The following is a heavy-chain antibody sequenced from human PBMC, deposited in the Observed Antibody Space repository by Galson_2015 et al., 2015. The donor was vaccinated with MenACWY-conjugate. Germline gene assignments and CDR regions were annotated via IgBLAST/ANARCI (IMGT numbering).Heavy chain of an antibody. V-gene: IGHV1-69*04. J-gene: IGHJ5*02. CDR3: ARGPYNWNYVRLGWFDP. CDR2: IIPILGIA. Sequence: SVKVSCKASGGTFSSYAISWVRQAPGQGLEWMGRIIPILGIANYAQKFQGRVTITADKSTSTAYMELSSLRSEDTAVYYCARGPYNWNYVRLGWFDPWGQGTPVTVSS. D-gene: IGHD1-7*01. CDR1: GGTFSSYA.